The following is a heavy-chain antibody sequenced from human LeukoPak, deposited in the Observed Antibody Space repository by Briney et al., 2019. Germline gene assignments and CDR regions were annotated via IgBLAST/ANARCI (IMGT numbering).Heavy chain of an antibody. D-gene: IGHD1-26*01. CDR2: ISSGSSYI. J-gene: IGHJ6*03. CDR3: ARATWDPNYYYYMDV. V-gene: IGHV3-21*01. CDR1: GFTFSRSS. Sequence: GGSLRLSCAASGFTFSRSSMNWVRQAPGKGLGWVSSISSGSSYIYYADSVKGRFTISRDNAKNSLFLQMNSLRAEDTAVYFCARATWDPNYYYYMDVWGKGTTVTISS.